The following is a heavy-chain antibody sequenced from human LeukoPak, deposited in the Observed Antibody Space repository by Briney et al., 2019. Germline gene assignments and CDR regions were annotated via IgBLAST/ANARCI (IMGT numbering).Heavy chain of an antibody. CDR2: IYSNGST. D-gene: IGHD3-22*01. V-gene: IGHV4-39*01. CDR3: ARGGGYYDSSGYIIRTTFDC. CDR1: GGSISSSSYY. J-gene: IGHJ4*02. Sequence: SETLSLTCTVSGGSISSSSYYWGWIRQPPGKGLEWIGSIYSNGSTYYNPSLKSRVTISVDTSKNQFSLKLSSVTAADTAVFYCARGGGYYDSSGYIIRTTFDCWGQGTLVTVSS.